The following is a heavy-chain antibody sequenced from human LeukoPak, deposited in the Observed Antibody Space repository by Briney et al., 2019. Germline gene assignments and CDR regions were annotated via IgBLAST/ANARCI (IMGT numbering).Heavy chain of an antibody. CDR2: ISSSGSTI. V-gene: IGHV3-48*03. Sequence: PGGSLRLSCAASGFTFSSYEMNWVRQAPGKGLEWVSYISSSGSTIYYADSVKGRFTISRDNAKNSLYLQMNSLRAEDTAVYYCAREDSSRKGVLASFDYWGQGTLVTVSS. D-gene: IGHD3-22*01. CDR1: GFTFSSYE. J-gene: IGHJ4*02. CDR3: AREDSSRKGVLASFDY.